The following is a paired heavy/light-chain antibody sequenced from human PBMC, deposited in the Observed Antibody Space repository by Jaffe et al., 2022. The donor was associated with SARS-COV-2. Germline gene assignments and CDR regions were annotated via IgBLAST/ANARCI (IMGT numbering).Light chain of an antibody. CDR1: QSISSY. Sequence: DIQMTQSPSSLSASVGDRVTITCRASQSISSYLNWYQQKPGKAPKLLIYGASSLHSGVPSRFSGSGSGTDFTLTIGSLQPEDFATYYCQHSYTPPFSFGPGTKVDIK. CDR3: QHSYTPPFS. V-gene: IGKV1-39*01. J-gene: IGKJ3*01. CDR2: GAS.
Heavy chain of an antibody. CDR1: GYTLSTYA. CDR3: AKIMGAVGGTFDY. D-gene: IGHD6-19*01. J-gene: IGHJ4*02. CDR2: ISGSGGNT. Sequence: EVQLLESGGGLVQPGRSLRLSCAGSGYTLSTYAMSWVRQAPGKGLEWVSGISGSGGNTYYADSVKGRFTISRDNSKNTLFLQMNNLRVEDTAVYYCAKIMGAVGGTFDYWGQGTLVTVSS. V-gene: IGHV3-23*01.